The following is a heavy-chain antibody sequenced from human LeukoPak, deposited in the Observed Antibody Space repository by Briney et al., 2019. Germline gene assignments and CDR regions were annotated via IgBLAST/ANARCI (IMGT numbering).Heavy chain of an antibody. Sequence: GGSLRLSCAASGFTFSSYAMSWVRQAPGKGLEWVSAISGSGLSTYYADSVKGRFTISRDNAKNSLYLQMNSLRAEDTAVYYCARGGYCSSTSCQGNYWGQGTLVTVSS. CDR3: ARGGYCSSTSCQGNY. CDR2: ISGSGLST. D-gene: IGHD2-2*01. V-gene: IGHV3-23*01. CDR1: GFTFSSYA. J-gene: IGHJ4*02.